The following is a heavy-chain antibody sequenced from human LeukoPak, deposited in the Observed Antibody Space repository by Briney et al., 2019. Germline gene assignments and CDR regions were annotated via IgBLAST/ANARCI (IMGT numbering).Heavy chain of an antibody. CDR1: GYTFTGYY. Sequence: ASVTVSCKASGYTFTGYYMHWVRQAPGQGLERMGWINPNSGGTNYAQKFQGRVTMTRDTSISTAYMELSRLRSDDTAVYYCARDLGYYDSSGYNYWGQGTLVTVSS. D-gene: IGHD3-22*01. CDR2: INPNSGGT. J-gene: IGHJ4*02. CDR3: ARDLGYYDSSGYNY. V-gene: IGHV1-2*02.